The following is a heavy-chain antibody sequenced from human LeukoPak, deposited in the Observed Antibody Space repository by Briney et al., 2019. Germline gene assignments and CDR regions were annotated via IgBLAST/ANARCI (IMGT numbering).Heavy chain of an antibody. CDR1: GGSIRSYY. D-gene: IGHD6-13*01. Sequence: SETLSLTCTVSGGSIRSYYWSWIRQPPGKGLEWIGYIYYSGSTNYNPSLKSRVTISVDTSKNQFSLKLSSVTAADTAVYYCARGRSQGIAAAGSGFDYWGQGTLVTVSS. CDR3: ARGRSQGIAAAGSGFDY. V-gene: IGHV4-59*01. CDR2: IYYSGST. J-gene: IGHJ4*02.